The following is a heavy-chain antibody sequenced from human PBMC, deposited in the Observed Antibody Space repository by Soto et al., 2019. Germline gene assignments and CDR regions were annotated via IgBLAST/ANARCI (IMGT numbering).Heavy chain of an antibody. Sequence: QVQLVQSGAEVKKPGASVKVSCKASGYTFITYGVSWVRQAPGQGLDWLGWISTYNGNTRYAERLQGRVTMTTDTTTNTAYMELRNLRSDDTAVYDWARGPTDYYDNSANYFLDYWGQGTLVTVSS. J-gene: IGHJ4*02. CDR3: ARGPTDYYDNSANYFLDY. D-gene: IGHD3-22*01. CDR2: ISTYNGNT. CDR1: GYTFITYG. V-gene: IGHV1-18*01.